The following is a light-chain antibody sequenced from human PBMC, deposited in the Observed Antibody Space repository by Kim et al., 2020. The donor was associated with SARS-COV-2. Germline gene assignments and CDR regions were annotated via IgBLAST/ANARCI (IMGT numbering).Light chain of an antibody. CDR2: AAS. V-gene: IGKV1-39*01. CDR3: QQSYSFSYT. Sequence: SASVGDRVTITCRASQSISNYLSWYRQKPGKAPKLLIYAASSLQSGVPARFSGGGSGTDFTLTISSLQPEDFATYYCQQSYSFSYTFGPGTKLEI. J-gene: IGKJ2*01. CDR1: QSISNY.